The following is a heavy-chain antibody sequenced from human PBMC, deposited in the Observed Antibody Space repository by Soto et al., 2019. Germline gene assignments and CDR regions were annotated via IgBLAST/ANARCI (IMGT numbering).Heavy chain of an antibody. CDR2: IYYSGST. V-gene: IGHV4-31*03. J-gene: IGHJ4*02. D-gene: IGHD3-10*01. CDR3: ARDFIVRGVINDY. Sequence: QVQLQESGPGLVKPSQTLSLTCTVSGASISSGGYYWSWIRQHPGKGLEWSGYIYYSGSTYYNPSLPRRVTISVDTSKNQFSLQLSSVTAADTAVYYCARDFIVRGVINDYWGQGTLVTVSS. CDR1: GASISSGGYY.